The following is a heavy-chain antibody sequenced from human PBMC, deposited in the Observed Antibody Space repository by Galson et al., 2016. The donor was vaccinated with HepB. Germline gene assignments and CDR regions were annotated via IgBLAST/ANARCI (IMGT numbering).Heavy chain of an antibody. J-gene: IGHJ5*02. CDR1: GLTFSNYA. Sequence: LRLSCAASGLTFSNYAMTWVRQAPGKGLEWVSSISGDTTTTYYADSVKGRFTISRDNSKNTFYLQANSLRAEDTASYYCAKGGGSTWYISPHFVDPWGQGTLVTVSS. CDR2: ISGDTTTT. CDR3: AKGGGSTWYISPHFVDP. V-gene: IGHV3-23*01. D-gene: IGHD6-13*01.